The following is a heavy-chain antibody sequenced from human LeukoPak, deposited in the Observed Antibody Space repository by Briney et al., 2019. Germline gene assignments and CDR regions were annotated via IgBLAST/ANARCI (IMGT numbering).Heavy chain of an antibody. D-gene: IGHD4-11*01. CDR2: INYSGST. CDR3: ARERTTVTCWFDP. V-gene: IGHV4-39*07. J-gene: IGHJ5*02. Sequence: PSETLSLTCTVSGGSISSRSYYWAWIRQPPGKGLEWIGSINYSGSTNYNPSLKSRVTISVDRSKNQFSLKLSSVTAADTAVYYCARERTTVTCWFDPWGQGTLVTVSS. CDR1: GGSISSRSYY.